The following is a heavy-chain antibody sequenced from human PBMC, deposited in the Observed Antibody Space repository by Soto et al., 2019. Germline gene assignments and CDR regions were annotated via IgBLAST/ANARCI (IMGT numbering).Heavy chain of an antibody. CDR3: GRNWNGLDY. CDR2: INRDGSTT. CDR1: GFTISGYW. V-gene: IGHV3-74*01. J-gene: IGHJ4*02. Sequence: EVQLVESRGGLVQPGGSLRLSCVASGFTISGYWMHGVRQVPGKGLVWVSRINRDGSTTNYADSVKGRFTTSRDNAKNTLYLQMNSLTAEDTAVYYCGRNWNGLDYWGQGTLVTVSS. D-gene: IGHD1-1*01.